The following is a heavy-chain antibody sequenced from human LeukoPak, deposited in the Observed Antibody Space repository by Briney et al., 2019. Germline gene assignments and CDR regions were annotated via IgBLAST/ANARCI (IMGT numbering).Heavy chain of an antibody. CDR1: GFSFSDYD. J-gene: IGHJ4*02. D-gene: IGHD3-16*01. Sequence: GRSLRLSCSASGFSFSDYDMTWFRQAPGKVLEWISSISGRSSHVYYGDSVKGRFSISRDNAMNSVFLQMNSLGADDTAVYDRGRAFPPLRTASAGDLWGQGTLVTVSS. CDR2: ISGRSSHV. CDR3: GRAFPPLRTASAGDL. V-gene: IGHV3-21*01.